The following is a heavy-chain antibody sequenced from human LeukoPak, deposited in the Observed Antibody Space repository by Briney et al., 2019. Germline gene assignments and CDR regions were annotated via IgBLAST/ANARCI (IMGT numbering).Heavy chain of an antibody. CDR3: TSYRLPGDHGDATHF. CDR2: TNPYNGNT. D-gene: IGHD4-17*01. CDR1: GYTFTSYD. J-gene: IGHJ4*02. V-gene: IGHV1-8*01. Sequence: ASVKVSCKTSGYTFTSYDVHWVRQAPGQGLEWMGWTNPYNGNTGYAQKFQGRVSMTRNTSVTTAYMELSSLTSEDTALYYCTSYRLPGDHGDATHFWVQGTLVTVSS.